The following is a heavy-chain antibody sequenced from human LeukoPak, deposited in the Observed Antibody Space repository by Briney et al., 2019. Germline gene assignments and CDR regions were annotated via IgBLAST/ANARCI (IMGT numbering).Heavy chain of an antibody. V-gene: IGHV4-39*07. CDR1: GDSISSTSYH. J-gene: IGHJ5*02. CDR3: ARGSVTNLYNWFDP. D-gene: IGHD4-17*01. CDR2: MYYYGST. Sequence: SETLSLTCAVSGDSISSTSYHWGWIRQPPGKGLEWIGTMYYYGSTYYNPSLKSRVTISLGTSKNQFSLQLTSVTAADTAVYYCARGSVTNLYNWFDPWGQGTLVTVSS.